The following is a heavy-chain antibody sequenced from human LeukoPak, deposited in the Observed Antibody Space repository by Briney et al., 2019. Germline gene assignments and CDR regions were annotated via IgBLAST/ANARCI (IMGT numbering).Heavy chain of an antibody. Sequence: ASVKVSCKASGYTFTSYDINWVRQATGQGLEWMGWMNPNSGNTGYAQKFQGRVTITRNTSISTAYMELSSLRSEDTAVYYCAKVGEDIVVEPATYYYYYMDVWGKGTTVTISS. CDR2: MNPNSGNT. D-gene: IGHD2-2*01. V-gene: IGHV1-8*03. J-gene: IGHJ6*03. CDR1: GYTFTSYD. CDR3: AKVGEDIVVEPATYYYYYMDV.